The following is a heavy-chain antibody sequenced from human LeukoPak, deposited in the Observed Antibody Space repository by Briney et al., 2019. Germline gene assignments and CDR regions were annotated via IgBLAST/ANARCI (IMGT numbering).Heavy chain of an antibody. CDR3: ARHDPYDSSGYTLDY. CDR1: GGSTGSDY. Sequence: SETLSLTCTVSGGSTGSDYWSWIRQPPGKGLEWIAYVYYSGVTSYNPSLKSRVAISIDTSKNQFSLNLSSVTAADTAVYYCARHDPYDSSGYTLDYWGQGTLVTVSS. D-gene: IGHD3-22*01. J-gene: IGHJ4*02. V-gene: IGHV4-59*08. CDR2: VYYSGVT.